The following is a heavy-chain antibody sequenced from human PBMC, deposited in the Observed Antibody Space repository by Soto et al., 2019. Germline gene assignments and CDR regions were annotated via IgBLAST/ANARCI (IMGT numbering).Heavy chain of an antibody. V-gene: IGHV4-59*01. CDR1: GGSISSYY. CDR3: ARRVYCSGGSCYSQGWFDP. Sequence: PSETLSLTCTVSGGSISSYYWSWIRQRPGKGLEWIGYIYYSGSTSYNPSLKSRVTISVDTSKNQFSLKLSSVTAADTAVYYCARRVYCSGGSCYSQGWFDPWGQGTLVTVSS. J-gene: IGHJ5*02. D-gene: IGHD2-15*01. CDR2: IYYSGST.